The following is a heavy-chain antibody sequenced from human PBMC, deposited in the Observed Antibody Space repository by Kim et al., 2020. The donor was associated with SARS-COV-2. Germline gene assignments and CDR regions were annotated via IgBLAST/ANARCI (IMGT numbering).Heavy chain of an antibody. CDR2: INHSGST. Sequence: SETLSLTCAVYGGSFSGYYWSWIRQPPGKGLEWIGEINHSGSTNYNPSLKSRVTISVDTSKNQFSLKLSSVTAADTAVYYCVCGRRVLRYFDWLPTPFDYWGQGTLVTVSS. V-gene: IGHV4-34*01. CDR1: GGSFSGYY. CDR3: VCGRRVLRYFDWLPTPFDY. J-gene: IGHJ4*02. D-gene: IGHD3-9*01.